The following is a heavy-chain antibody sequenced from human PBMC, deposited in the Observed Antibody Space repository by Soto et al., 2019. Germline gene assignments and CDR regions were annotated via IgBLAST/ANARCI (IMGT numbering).Heavy chain of an antibody. D-gene: IGHD3-22*01. J-gene: IGHJ4*02. CDR1: GFIFSDYE. CDR2: ISSNGETA. V-gene: IGHV3-48*03. Sequence: EVHLAESGGGLVRPGGSLRLSCAPSGFIFSDYEMNWVRQAPGKGLEWVSYISSNGETAYYADSVKGRFTISRDNAKNSLHLQLNSLRAEDTAVYYCVRGYRYNTSGYYSDFDYWGQGALVTVFS. CDR3: VRGYRYNTSGYYSDFDY.